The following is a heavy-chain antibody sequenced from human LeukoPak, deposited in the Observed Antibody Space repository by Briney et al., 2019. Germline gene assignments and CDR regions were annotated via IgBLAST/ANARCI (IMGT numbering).Heavy chain of an antibody. V-gene: IGHV3-23*01. J-gene: IGHJ4*02. CDR2: ISGSGGGI. D-gene: IGHD3-10*01. CDR3: AAGSGSYYSVPFPFDY. CDR1: GFTFSSSA. Sequence: PGGSLRLSCAASGFTFSSSAMSWVRQAPGKGLEWVSVISGSGGGIYYADSVKGRFTISRDNAKNSLYLQMNSLRDEDTAVYYCAAGSGSYYSVPFPFDYWGQGTLVTVSS.